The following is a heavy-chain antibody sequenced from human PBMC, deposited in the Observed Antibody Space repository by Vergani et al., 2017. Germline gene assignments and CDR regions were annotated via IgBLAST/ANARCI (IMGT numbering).Heavy chain of an antibody. V-gene: IGHV3-33*01. D-gene: IGHD1-26*01. CDR2: IWCDGSNK. CDR3: AGWGNVKRLDS. J-gene: IGHJ5*01. Sequence: QVQLVESEGGVVQPGRSLTLSCVASGFTFSSHGMHWVRQAPGKGLEWVAVIWCDGSNKYYGDSVKGRFTISRDNSKNTLYLQMNSLRVEDTAVYYCAGWGNVKRLDSWGQGTLVTVSS. CDR1: GFTFSSHG.